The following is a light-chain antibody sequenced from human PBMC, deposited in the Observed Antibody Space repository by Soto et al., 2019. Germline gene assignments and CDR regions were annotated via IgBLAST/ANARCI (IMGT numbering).Light chain of an antibody. J-gene: IGKJ1*01. CDR1: QTVTDY. CDR3: HQTYSTPQT. V-gene: IGKV1-39*01. Sequence: DIQMTQSPSSLSASVGVRVTITCRAGQTVTDYLNWYQHKPGKAPKLLIYSASTLQSGVPSRFSGSGSGTDFTLTITSLQPEDFGTYYCHQTYSTPQTFGQGTRVEIK. CDR2: SAS.